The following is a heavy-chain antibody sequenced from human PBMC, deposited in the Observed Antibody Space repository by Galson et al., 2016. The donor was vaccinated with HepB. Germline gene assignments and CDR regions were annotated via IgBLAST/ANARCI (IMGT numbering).Heavy chain of an antibody. V-gene: IGHV3-20*04. CDR1: GFTFDDYA. J-gene: IGHJ5*02. D-gene: IGHD2-21*02. Sequence: SLRLSCATSGFTFDDYAMSWVRQVPGKGLEWVSYIKWNGGSTGYAESVKGRFIISRDNGKNSLYLQMNSLRTEDTALYFCARGTATSVGWFDPWGQGTLVTVSS. CDR2: IKWNGGST. CDR3: ARGTATSVGWFDP.